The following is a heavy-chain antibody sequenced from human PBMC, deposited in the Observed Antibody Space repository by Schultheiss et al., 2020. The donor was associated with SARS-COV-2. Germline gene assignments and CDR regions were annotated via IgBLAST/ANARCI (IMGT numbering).Heavy chain of an antibody. CDR2: INPNSGNT. CDR3: AREIRNLYSVGFDP. D-gene: IGHD6-13*01. CDR1: GYTFTGYY. J-gene: IGHJ5*02. Sequence: ASVKVSCKASGYTFTGYYMHWVRQAPGQGLEWMGWINPNSGNTGYAQKFQGRVTMTRDTSTSTVYMELSSLRSEDTAVYYCAREIRNLYSVGFDPWGQGTLVTVSS. V-gene: IGHV1-2*02.